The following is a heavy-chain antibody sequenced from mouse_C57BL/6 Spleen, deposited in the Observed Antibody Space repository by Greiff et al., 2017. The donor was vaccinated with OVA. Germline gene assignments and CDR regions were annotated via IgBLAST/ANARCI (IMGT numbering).Heavy chain of an antibody. V-gene: IGHV1-26*01. CDR3: ARVEPAPFAY. J-gene: IGHJ3*01. CDR1: GYTFTDYY. Sequence: EVQLQQSGPELVKPGASVKISCKASGYTFTDYYMNWVKQSHGKSLEWIGDINPNNGGTSYNQKFKGKATLTVDKSSSTAYMELRSLTSEDSAVYYCARVEPAPFAYWGQGTLVTVSA. CDR2: INPNNGGT.